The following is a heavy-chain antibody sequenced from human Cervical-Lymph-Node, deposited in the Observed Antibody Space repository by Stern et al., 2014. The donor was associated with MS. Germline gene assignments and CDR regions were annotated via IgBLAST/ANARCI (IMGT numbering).Heavy chain of an antibody. CDR2: VNLNDGTT. J-gene: IGHJ3*01. V-gene: IGHV1-46*01. CDR3: AREGVATPIHLKAFDL. CDR1: GFTFSTYH. Sequence: VQLVESGAEVKKPGASVKLFCKASGFTFSTYHMHWVRQAPGQGLAWVRLVNLNDGTTDYAQEFQGRITMTRDTSTSTLYMELSSLRSEDTALYYCAREGVATPIHLKAFDLWGQGTMITVSS. D-gene: IGHD4-23*01.